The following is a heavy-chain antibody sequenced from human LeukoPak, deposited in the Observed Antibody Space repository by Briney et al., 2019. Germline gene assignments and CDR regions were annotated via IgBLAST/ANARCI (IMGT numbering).Heavy chain of an antibody. CDR1: GGSISSGDYY. CDR3: ARAHDYGVPFDY. D-gene: IGHD4-17*01. V-gene: IGHV4-30-4*01. Sequence: PSETLSLTCTVSGGSISSGDYYWRWIRQPPGKGLEWIGYIYYSGSPYYNPSLKSRVTISVHTSKNQFSLKLSSVTAADTAVYYCARAHDYGVPFDYWGQGTLVTVSS. CDR2: IYYSGSP. J-gene: IGHJ4*02.